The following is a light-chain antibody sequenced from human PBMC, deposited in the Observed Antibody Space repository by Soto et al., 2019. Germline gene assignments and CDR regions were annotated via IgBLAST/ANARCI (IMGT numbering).Light chain of an antibody. CDR3: QAWDSSTL. J-gene: IGLJ2*01. V-gene: IGLV3-1*01. CDR1: KLGDKY. CDR2: QDS. Sequence: ELTQPPSVSVSPGQTASITCSGDKLGDKYACWYQQKPGQSPVLVIYQDSKRPSGIPERFSGSNSGNTATLTISGTQAMDEADYYCQAWDSSTLFGGGTKVTVL.